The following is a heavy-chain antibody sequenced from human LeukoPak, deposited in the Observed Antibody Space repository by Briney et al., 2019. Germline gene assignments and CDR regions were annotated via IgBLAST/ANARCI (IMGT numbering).Heavy chain of an antibody. CDR2: IYSGGST. CDR1: GFTVSGNY. Sequence: GGSLRLSCAASGFTVSGNYMSWVRQAPGKGLEWVSVIYSGGSTYYADSVKGRFTISRDNSKNTLYLQMNSLRAEDTAIYYCAKAAGMGDNYYNFYFDYWGQGTLVTVSS. D-gene: IGHD5-24*01. V-gene: IGHV3-53*01. CDR3: AKAAGMGDNYYNFYFDY. J-gene: IGHJ4*02.